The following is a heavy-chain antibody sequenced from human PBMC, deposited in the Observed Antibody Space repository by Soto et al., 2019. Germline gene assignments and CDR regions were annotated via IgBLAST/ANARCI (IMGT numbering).Heavy chain of an antibody. CDR3: ARVGYVDSSEKSFGLDV. J-gene: IGHJ6*02. Sequence: PSQTLSLTCGISGDSVSTNSATWNWLRQSPSSGLEWLGRTYYRSKWYNDYAISVKSRITIKPDTSKSHFSLQLNSAIPEDTAVYYCARVGYVDSSEKSFGLDVWGQGTRVAVSS. V-gene: IGHV6-1*01. D-gene: IGHD3-22*01. CDR2: TYYRSKWYN. CDR1: GDSVSTNSAT.